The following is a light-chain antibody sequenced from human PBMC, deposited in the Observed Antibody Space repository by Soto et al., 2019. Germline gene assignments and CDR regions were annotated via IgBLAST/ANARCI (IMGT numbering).Light chain of an antibody. V-gene: IGLV2-14*03. J-gene: IGLJ1*01. CDR1: SSDVGGYNY. Sequence: QSALTQPASVSGSPGQSIPISCTGTSSDVGGYNYVSWYQHHPGKAPKLIIYDVDIRPSGVSDRFSGSKSGNTASLTISGVQAEDEADYYCSSYTSSSTRVFGTRTKLTVL. CDR2: DVD. CDR3: SSYTSSSTRV.